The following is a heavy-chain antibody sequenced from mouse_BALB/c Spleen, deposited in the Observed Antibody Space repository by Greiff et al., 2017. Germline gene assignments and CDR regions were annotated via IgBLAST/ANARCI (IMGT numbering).Heavy chain of an antibody. CDR3: ARSKLGRFAY. CDR2: IDPFNGGT. V-gene: IGHV1S135*01. Sequence: QLQESGPELMKPGASVKISCKASGYSFTSYYMHWVKQSHGKSLEWIGYIDPFNGGTSYNQKFKGKATLTVDKSSSTAYMHLSSLTSEDSAVYYCARSKLGRFAYWGQGTLVTVSA. CDR1: GYSFTSYY. J-gene: IGHJ3*01. D-gene: IGHD4-1*01.